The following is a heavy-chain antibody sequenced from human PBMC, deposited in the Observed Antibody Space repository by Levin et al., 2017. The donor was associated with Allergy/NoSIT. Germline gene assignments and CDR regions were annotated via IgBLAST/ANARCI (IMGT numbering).Heavy chain of an antibody. V-gene: IGHV7-4-1*02. CDR1: GYSFTTYA. D-gene: IGHD1-26*01. Sequence: PVASVKVSCKASGYSFTTYAMNWVRQAPGQGLEWMGWSNTNTGNPTYAPGFTGRFVFSLDTSVSTAYLQISSLKAEDTAMYYCARDCYGGRCPFDYWGQGTLVTVSS. J-gene: IGHJ4*02. CDR2: SNTNTGNP. CDR3: ARDCYGGRCPFDY.